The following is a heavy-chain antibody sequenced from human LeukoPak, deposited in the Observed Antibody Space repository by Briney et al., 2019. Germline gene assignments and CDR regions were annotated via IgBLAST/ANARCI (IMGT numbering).Heavy chain of an antibody. V-gene: IGHV3-30*03. CDR1: GFTFSSYG. J-gene: IGHJ4*02. CDR2: ISYDGSNK. Sequence: GRSLRLSCAASGFTFSSYGMHWVRQAPGKGLEWVAVISYDGSNKYYADSVKGRFTISRDNSKNTLYLQMNSLRVEDTALYYCAGGTGYWGQGTLVTVSS. CDR3: AGGTGY. D-gene: IGHD1-14*01.